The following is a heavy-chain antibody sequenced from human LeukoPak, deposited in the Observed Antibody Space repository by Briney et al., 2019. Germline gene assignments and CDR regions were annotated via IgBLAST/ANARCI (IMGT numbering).Heavy chain of an antibody. CDR3: ARDRTMVGGHDY. J-gene: IGHJ4*02. CDR1: GGSISSGGYY. V-gene: IGHV4-31*11. D-gene: IGHD3-10*01. CDR2: FYYSGSA. Sequence: SQTLSLTCAVSGGSISSGGYYWSWIRQPPGKGLEWIGYFYYSGSAYYNPSLKSRLTISADTSKNRFSQKLSSVTAADTAVYYCARDRTMVGGHDYWGQGTLVTVSS.